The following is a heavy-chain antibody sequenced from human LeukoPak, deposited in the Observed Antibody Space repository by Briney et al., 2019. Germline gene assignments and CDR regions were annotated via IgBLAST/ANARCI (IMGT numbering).Heavy chain of an antibody. D-gene: IGHD2-21*01. CDR2: MNPNSGNT. V-gene: IGHV1-8*01. CDR1: GYTFTSYD. J-gene: IGHJ6*02. CDR3: ARVPTRSFQPLWSTYYYYGMDV. Sequence: ASVKVSCKASGYTFTSYDINWVRQATGQGLEWMGWMNPNSGNTGYAQKFQGRVTMTRNTSISTAYMELSSLRSEDTAVYYCARVPTRSFQPLWSTYYYYGMDVWGQGTTVTVSS.